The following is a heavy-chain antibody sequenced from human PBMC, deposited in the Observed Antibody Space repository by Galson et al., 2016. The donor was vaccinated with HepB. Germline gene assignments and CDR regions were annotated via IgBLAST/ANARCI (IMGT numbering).Heavy chain of an antibody. CDR2: IYYSGST. V-gene: IGHV4-31*03. J-gene: IGHJ5*02. D-gene: IGHD3-22*01. Sequence: TLSLTCTVSGLSISTGGYYWSWIRQHPGKGLEWIGYIYYSGSTDCSPSLKSRVSISVDTSKNQFSLRLSAVTAADTAVYYCARDMAGVNYYDSSAYSPWGRGTLVTVSS. CDR1: GLSISTGGYY. CDR3: ARDMAGVNYYDSSAYSP.